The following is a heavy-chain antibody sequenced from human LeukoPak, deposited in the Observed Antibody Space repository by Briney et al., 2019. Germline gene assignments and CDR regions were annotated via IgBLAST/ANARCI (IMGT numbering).Heavy chain of an antibody. V-gene: IGHV3-48*03. CDR1: GFTFSSYE. Sequence: GGSLRLSCAASGFTFSSYEMNWVRQAPGKGLEWVSYISSSGSTIYYADSVKGRFTISRDNAKNSLYLQMNSLRAEDTAVYYCAKGEYSSSPGSSSWFDPWGQGTLVTVSS. CDR2: ISSSGSTI. D-gene: IGHD6-6*01. J-gene: IGHJ5*02. CDR3: AKGEYSSSPGSSSWFDP.